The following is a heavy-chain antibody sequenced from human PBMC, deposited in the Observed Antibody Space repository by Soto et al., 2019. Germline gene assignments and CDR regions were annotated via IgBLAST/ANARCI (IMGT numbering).Heavy chain of an antibody. CDR3: AGATNQCRLIRNWYFDL. CDR1: GGSFSGYY. V-gene: IGHV4-34*01. J-gene: IGHJ2*01. CDR2: INHSGST. D-gene: IGHD1-26*01. Sequence: QVQLQQWGAGLLKPSETLSLTCDVYGGSFSGYYWSWIRQPPGKGLEWIGEINHSGSTNYNPSLKSRVTISVDTSKNQFSLKLSSVTAADRAVYYCAGATNQCRLIRNWYFDLWGRGTLVTVSS.